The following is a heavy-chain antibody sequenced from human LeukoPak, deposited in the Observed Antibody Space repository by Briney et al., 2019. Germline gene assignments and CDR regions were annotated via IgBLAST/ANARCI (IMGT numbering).Heavy chain of an antibody. CDR3: AILNCSGGSCLYWYFDL. D-gene: IGHD2-15*01. V-gene: IGHV4-30-2*03. J-gene: IGHJ2*01. CDR2: IYYSGTT. CDR1: GDSISSAGSS. Sequence: SQTLSLTCAVSGDSISSAGSSWSWIRQPPGKGLEWIGSIYYSGTTYYNPSLKSRVTISIDTSKNQFSLKLSSVTAADTAVYYCAILNCSGGSCLYWYFDLWGRGTLVTVSS.